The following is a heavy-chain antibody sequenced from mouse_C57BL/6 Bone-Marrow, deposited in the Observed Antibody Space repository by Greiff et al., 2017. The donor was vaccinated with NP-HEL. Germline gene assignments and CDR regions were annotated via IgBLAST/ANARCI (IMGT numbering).Heavy chain of an antibody. CDR1: GFTFSDYY. Sequence: DVKLVESGGGLVQPGGSLKLSCAASGFTFSDYYMYWVRQTPEKRLEWVAYISNGGGSTYYPDTVKGRFTISRDNAKNTRYLQMSRLKSEYTAMYYCARREIYYGTHYYAMDYWGQGTSVTVSS. J-gene: IGHJ4*01. D-gene: IGHD2-1*01. V-gene: IGHV5-12*01. CDR2: ISNGGGST. CDR3: ARREIYYGTHYYAMDY.